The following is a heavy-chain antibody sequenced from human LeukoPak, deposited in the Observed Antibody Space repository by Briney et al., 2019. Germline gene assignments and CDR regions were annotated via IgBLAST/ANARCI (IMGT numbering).Heavy chain of an antibody. CDR2: ISSSSSYI. Sequence: GGSLRLSCAASGFTFSSYAMNWVCQAPAKGLEGVSSISSSSSYIHYADSVKGRFTISRDNAKNSLYLQMNSLRAEDTAVYYCARISDSSGYYYDPVCDYWGQGTLVTVSS. CDR1: GFTFSSYA. V-gene: IGHV3-21*01. D-gene: IGHD3-22*01. J-gene: IGHJ4*02. CDR3: ARISDSSGYYYDPVCDY.